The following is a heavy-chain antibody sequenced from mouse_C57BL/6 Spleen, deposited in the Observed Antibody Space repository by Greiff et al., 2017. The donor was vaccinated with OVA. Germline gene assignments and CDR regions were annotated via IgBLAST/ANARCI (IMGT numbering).Heavy chain of an antibody. CDR1: GFTIKNTY. V-gene: IGHV14-3*01. CDR2: IDPANGNT. Sequence: VQLQQSVAELVRPGASVKLSCTASGFTIKNTYMHWVKQRPEQGLEWIGRIDPANGNTKYAPKFQGKATITADTSSNTAYLQLSSLTSEDTAIYYCARNGGLRVFGYWGKGATLTVAS. J-gene: IGHJ2*01. D-gene: IGHD2-4*01. CDR3: ARNGGLRVFGY.